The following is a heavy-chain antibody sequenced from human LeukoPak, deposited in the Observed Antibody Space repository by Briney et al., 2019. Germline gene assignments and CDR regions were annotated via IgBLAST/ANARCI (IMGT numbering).Heavy chain of an antibody. D-gene: IGHD6-13*01. CDR1: GFAFSTYS. V-gene: IGHV3-21*01. J-gene: IGHJ3*02. Sequence: GGSLRLSCAASGFAFSTYSMNWVRQPPGQGLKWVASISLNSAAIYYADSVKGRFTISRDNAKKSLYLQMNSLRAEDTAVYYCARGGAAAGTDAFDIWGQGTMVTVSS. CDR3: ARGGAAAGTDAFDI. CDR2: ISLNSAAI.